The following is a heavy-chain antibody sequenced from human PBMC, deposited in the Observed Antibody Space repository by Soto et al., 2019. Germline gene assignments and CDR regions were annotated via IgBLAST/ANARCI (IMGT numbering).Heavy chain of an antibody. CDR2: IYYSGST. V-gene: IGHV4-39*01. CDR3: ARSPDTEYYYDSSGAFDI. Sequence: QLQLQESGPGLVKPSETLSLTCTVSGGSISSSSYYWGWIRQPPGKGLEWIGSIYYSGSTYYNPSLKSRVTISVDTSKNQFSLKLSSVTAADTAVYYCARSPDTEYYYDSSGAFDIWGQGTMVTVSS. J-gene: IGHJ3*02. D-gene: IGHD3-22*01. CDR1: GGSISSSSYY.